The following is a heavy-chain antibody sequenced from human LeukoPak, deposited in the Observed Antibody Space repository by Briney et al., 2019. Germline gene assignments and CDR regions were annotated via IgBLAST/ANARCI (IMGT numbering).Heavy chain of an antibody. CDR2: IYSGGST. D-gene: IGHD3-16*01. Sequence: GGSLRLSCAASGFTVSSNYMSWVRQAPGKGLEWVSVIYSGGSTYYADSVKGRFTISRDNSKNTLYLQMNSLRAEDTAVYYCARASATSGSAPRWYFDLWGRGTLVTVSS. J-gene: IGHJ2*01. CDR1: GFTVSSNY. V-gene: IGHV3-53*01. CDR3: ARASATSGSAPRWYFDL.